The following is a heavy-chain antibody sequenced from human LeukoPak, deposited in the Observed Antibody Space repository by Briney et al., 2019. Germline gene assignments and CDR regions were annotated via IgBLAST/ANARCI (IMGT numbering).Heavy chain of an antibody. Sequence: SGPTLVNPTQTLTLTCTFSGFSLSTRGRCVSWIRQPPGKALEWLSRIDWDDDKYYSTSLKTRLTISKDTSKNQVVLTMTNMDPVDTATYYCARIMTTVTTGGYYFDYWGQGTLVTVSS. CDR3: ARIMTTVTTGGYYFDY. CDR1: GFSLSTRGRC. J-gene: IGHJ4*02. D-gene: IGHD4-17*01. V-gene: IGHV2-70*11. CDR2: IDWDDDK.